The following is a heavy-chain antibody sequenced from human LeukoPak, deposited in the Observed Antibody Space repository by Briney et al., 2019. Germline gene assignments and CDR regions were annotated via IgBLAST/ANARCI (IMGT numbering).Heavy chain of an antibody. CDR1: GYTFTSYA. Sequence: SVKVSCKASGYTFTSYAISWVRQAPGQGLEWMGGIIPIFGTANYAQKFQGRVTITADESTSTAYMELSSLRSEDTAVYYCARHWWEATVTTAVGYWGQGTLVTVSS. CDR2: IIPIFGTA. D-gene: IGHD4-17*01. V-gene: IGHV1-69*13. CDR3: ARHWWEATVTTAVGY. J-gene: IGHJ4*02.